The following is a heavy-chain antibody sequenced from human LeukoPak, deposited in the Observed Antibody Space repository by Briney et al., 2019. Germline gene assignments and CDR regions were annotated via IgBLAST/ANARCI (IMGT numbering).Heavy chain of an antibody. CDR3: QSRYLEWLLEY. CDR1: GGSINSNNYY. Sequence: SETLSLTCTVSGGSINSNNYYWGWIRQPPGTGLEWIGSIYSSGSAYYNPSLKSRVTISVDTSKNQFSLRLSSVTAADTAVYYCQSRYLEWLLEYWGQGTLVTVSS. CDR2: IYSSGSA. J-gene: IGHJ4*02. V-gene: IGHV4-39*01. D-gene: IGHD3-3*01.